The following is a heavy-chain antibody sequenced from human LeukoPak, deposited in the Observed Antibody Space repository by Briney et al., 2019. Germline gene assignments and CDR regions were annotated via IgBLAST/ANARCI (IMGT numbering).Heavy chain of an antibody. D-gene: IGHD2-21*01. CDR2: FTGGEGIT. CDR3: AKDMGRWWCYFDY. CDR1: GFTFSTYA. V-gene: IGHV3-23*01. Sequence: GGSLRLSCAASGFTFSTYAMSWVRQAPGKGLKWVSTFTGGEGITHYADSVKGRFTISRDNSKNTLYLQMNSLRVEDTAVYYCAKDMGRWWCYFDYWGQGTLVTVSS. J-gene: IGHJ4*02.